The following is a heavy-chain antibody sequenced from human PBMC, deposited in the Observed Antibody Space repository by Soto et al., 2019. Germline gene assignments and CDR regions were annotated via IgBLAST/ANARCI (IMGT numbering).Heavy chain of an antibody. D-gene: IGHD2-2*03. CDR3: AKDGFCSSTACYPNHFNS. Sequence: PGGSLILSCAASGCSFSGYAMHWVRQTTGKGLEWLTLISNDGTNEYYADSVKGRFTISRDNTKNMLYLQMNGLRAEDTAVYFCAKDGFCSSTACYPNHFNSWGQGTPVTVSS. CDR1: GCSFSGYA. J-gene: IGHJ4*02. CDR2: ISNDGTNE. V-gene: IGHV3-30*18.